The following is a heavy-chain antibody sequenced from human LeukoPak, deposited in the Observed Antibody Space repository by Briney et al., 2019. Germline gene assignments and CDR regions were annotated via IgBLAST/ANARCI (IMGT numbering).Heavy chain of an antibody. D-gene: IGHD3-3*01. CDR3: AKLVPSDDFWSGYLGWFNP. CDR1: GFTFSSYA. CDR2: ISGSGGST. J-gene: IGHJ5*02. V-gene: IGHV3-23*01. Sequence: GGSLRLSCAASGFTFSSYAMSWVRQAPGKGLEWVSAISGSGGSTYYADSVKGRFTISRDNSKNTLYLQMNSLRAEDTAVYYCAKLVPSDDFWSGYLGWFNPWGQGTLVTVSS.